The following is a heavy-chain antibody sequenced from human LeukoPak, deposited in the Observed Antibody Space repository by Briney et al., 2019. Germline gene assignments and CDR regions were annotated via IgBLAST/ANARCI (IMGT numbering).Heavy chain of an antibody. D-gene: IGHD5-12*01. CDR1: GFTFSSYD. V-gene: IGHV3-13*01. J-gene: IGHJ6*02. CDR2: IGTAGDT. Sequence: GGSLRLSCAASGFTFSSYDMHWVRQATGKGLEWVSAIGTAGDTYYPGSVKGRFTISRENARNSLYLQMNSLRAGDTAVYYCARGGFYYYYGMDVWGQGTTVTVSS. CDR3: ARGGFYYYYGMDV.